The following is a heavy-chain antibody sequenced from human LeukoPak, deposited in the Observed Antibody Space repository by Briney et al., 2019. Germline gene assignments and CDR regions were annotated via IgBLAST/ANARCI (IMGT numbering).Heavy chain of an antibody. J-gene: IGHJ6*02. CDR2: INRDGRST. CDR1: GVTFSSYL. V-gene: IGHV3-74*01. CDR3: ANALPDYYGMDV. Sequence: GGSLILSCVASGVTFSSYLMHWVRQIPGKGLVWVSRINRDGRSTSYADSVKGRFTISRDNAKNTMYLQMNSLRVEDTAVYYCANALPDYYGMDVWGQGTTVTVSS.